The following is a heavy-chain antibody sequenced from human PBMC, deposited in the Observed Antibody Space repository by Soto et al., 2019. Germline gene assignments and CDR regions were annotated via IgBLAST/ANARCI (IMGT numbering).Heavy chain of an antibody. D-gene: IGHD6-13*01. CDR2: IIPIFGTA. J-gene: IGHJ6*02. CDR3: ARDPSPAAGTYYYYGMDV. CDR1: GGTFSSYA. Sequence: SVKVSCKASGGTFSSYAISWVRQAPGQGLEWMGGIIPIFGTANYAQKFQGRVTITADESTSTAYMELSSLRSEDTAVYYCARDPSPAAGTYYYYGMDVWGQGTTVTVSS. V-gene: IGHV1-69*13.